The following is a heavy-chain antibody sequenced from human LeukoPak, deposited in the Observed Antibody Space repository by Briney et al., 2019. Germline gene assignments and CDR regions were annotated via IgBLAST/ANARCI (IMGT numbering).Heavy chain of an antibody. CDR1: GFTFSSYA. J-gene: IGHJ4*02. CDR2: ISGSGGST. CDR3: AKGNGDYVRWYYFDY. D-gene: IGHD4-17*01. V-gene: IGHV3-23*01. Sequence: PGGSLRLSCAASGFTFSSYAMSWVRQAPGKGLEWVSAISGSGGSTYYADSVKGRFTISRDNSKNTLCLQMNSLRAEDTAVYYCAKGNGDYVRWYYFDYWGQGTLVTVSS.